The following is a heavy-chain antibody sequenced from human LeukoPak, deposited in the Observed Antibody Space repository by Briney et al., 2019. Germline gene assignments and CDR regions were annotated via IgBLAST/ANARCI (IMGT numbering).Heavy chain of an antibody. CDR1: GGTFSSYA. D-gene: IGHD5-18*01. Sequence: VASVKVSCKASGGTFSSYAISWVRQAPGQGLEWMGGIIPIFGKANYAQKFQGTVTITTDESTSTAYMELSSLRSEDTAVYYCARPRGEIQLWRGVPYYYYYYYMDVWGKGTTVTVSS. V-gene: IGHV1-69*05. J-gene: IGHJ6*03. CDR3: ARPRGEIQLWRGVPYYYYYYYMDV. CDR2: IIPIFGKA.